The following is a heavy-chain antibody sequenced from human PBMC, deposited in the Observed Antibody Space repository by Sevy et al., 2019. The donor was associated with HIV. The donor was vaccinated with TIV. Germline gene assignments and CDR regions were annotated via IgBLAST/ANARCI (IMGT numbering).Heavy chain of an antibody. J-gene: IGHJ3*02. CDR1: GGTFSSYA. Sequence: ASVKVSCKASGGTFSSYAISWVRQAPGQGLEWMGGIIPIFGTANYAQKFQGRVTITADKSTSTAYMELSSLRSEDTAVYYCARVKDYYDSSGHSAFDIWGQGTMVTVSS. CDR2: IIPIFGTA. D-gene: IGHD3-22*01. CDR3: ARVKDYYDSSGHSAFDI. V-gene: IGHV1-69*06.